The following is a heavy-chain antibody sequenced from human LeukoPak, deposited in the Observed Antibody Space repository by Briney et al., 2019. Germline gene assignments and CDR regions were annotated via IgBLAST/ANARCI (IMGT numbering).Heavy chain of an antibody. D-gene: IGHD6-19*01. Sequence: PSETLSLTCTVSGGSISSYYWSWIRQPPGKGLEWIGYIYYSGSTNYNPSLKSRVTISVDTSKNQFSLKLSSVTAADTAVYYCARYSSGFDCWGQGTLVTVSS. CDR3: ARYSSGFDC. V-gene: IGHV4-59*08. CDR2: IYYSGST. J-gene: IGHJ4*02. CDR1: GGSISSYY.